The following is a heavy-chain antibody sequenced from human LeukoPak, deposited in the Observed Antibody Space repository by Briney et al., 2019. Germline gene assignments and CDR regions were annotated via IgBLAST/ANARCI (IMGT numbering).Heavy chain of an antibody. CDR3: VREGRSISVWCSGGSCYDFDY. CDR2: ISSSKTDI. V-gene: IGHV3-21*01. Sequence: GGSLRLSCAASGFTFNTYNMNWVRQAPRKGLEWVSSISSSKTDIYYADSVRGRFTISRDNVKNSLYLQMNSLRAEDTAVYYCVREGRSISVWCSGGSCYDFDYWGQGTLVTVSS. D-gene: IGHD2-15*01. CDR1: GFTFNTYN. J-gene: IGHJ4*02.